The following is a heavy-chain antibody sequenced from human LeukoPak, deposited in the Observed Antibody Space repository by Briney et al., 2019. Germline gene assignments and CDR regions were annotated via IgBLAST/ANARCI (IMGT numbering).Heavy chain of an antibody. D-gene: IGHD6-19*01. Sequence: GGSLRLSCAASGFTFSSYAMHWVRQAPGKGLEWVAVISHDGSNKYYADSVKGRFTISRDNSKNTVYVQTNSLRGEDTDVYYCARDSGYSSGWGPYYYGMDVWGQGTTVTVSS. CDR1: GFTFSSYA. V-gene: IGHV3-30-3*01. J-gene: IGHJ6*02. CDR3: ARDSGYSSGWGPYYYGMDV. CDR2: ISHDGSNK.